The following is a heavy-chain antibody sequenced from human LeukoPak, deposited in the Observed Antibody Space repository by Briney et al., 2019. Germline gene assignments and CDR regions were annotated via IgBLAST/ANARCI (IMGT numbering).Heavy chain of an antibody. Sequence: SVKVSCKASGDAFTGYYMHWVRQARGQGLEWMGWINPNSGGTNYAQRFQGRVTMTRDTSISTAYMELSRLRSDDTAVYYCARDTGEAAGTSYYYYMDVWGQGTMVTVS. CDR3: ARDTGEAAGTSYYYYMDV. V-gene: IGHV1-2*02. CDR1: GDAFTGYY. CDR2: INPNSGGT. D-gene: IGHD6-13*01. J-gene: IGHJ6*03.